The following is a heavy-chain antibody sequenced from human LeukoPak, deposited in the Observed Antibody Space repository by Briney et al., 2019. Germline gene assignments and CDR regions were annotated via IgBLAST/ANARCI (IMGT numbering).Heavy chain of an antibody. J-gene: IGHJ5*02. CDR1: GGSISSYY. Sequence: SETLSLTCTVSGGSISSYYWSWIRQPAGKGLEWIGRIYTSGSTNYNPSLKSRVTISVDTSKNQFSLKLSSVTAADTAVYYCARWGQDGYVLPDKNWFDPWGQGTLVTVSS. CDR2: IYTSGST. D-gene: IGHD5-24*01. V-gene: IGHV4-4*07. CDR3: ARWGQDGYVLPDKNWFDP.